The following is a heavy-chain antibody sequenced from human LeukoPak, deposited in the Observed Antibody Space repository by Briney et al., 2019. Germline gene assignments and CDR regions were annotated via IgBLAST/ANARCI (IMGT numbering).Heavy chain of an antibody. V-gene: IGHV3-30-3*01. Sequence: PGGSLRLSCAASGFTFSSYAMHWVRQAPGKGLEWVAVISYDGSNKYYADSVKGRFTISRDNSKNTLYLQMNSLRAEDTAVYYCAKAAPGTTMVTFDYWGQGTLVTVSS. CDR1: GFTFSSYA. CDR3: AKAAPGTTMVTFDY. CDR2: ISYDGSNK. J-gene: IGHJ4*02. D-gene: IGHD5-18*01.